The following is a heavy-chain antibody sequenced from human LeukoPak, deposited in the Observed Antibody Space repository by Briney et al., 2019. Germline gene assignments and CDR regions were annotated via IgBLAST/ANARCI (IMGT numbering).Heavy chain of an antibody. J-gene: IGHJ4*02. Sequence: GGSLRLSCEASGLTIRYYWMSWVRQAPGEGLEWVATINPDGSVRHYLGSVEGRFTISRDNAANSVYLQMNSLRAEDTAVYYCTRLLDAGTTFPYWGQGAVVTVSS. V-gene: IGHV3-7*01. CDR2: INPDGSVR. CDR3: TRLLDAGTTFPY. D-gene: IGHD3-10*01. CDR1: GLTIRYYW.